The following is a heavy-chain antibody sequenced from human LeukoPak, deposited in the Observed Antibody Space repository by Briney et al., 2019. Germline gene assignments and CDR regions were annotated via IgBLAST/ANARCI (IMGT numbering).Heavy chain of an antibody. V-gene: IGHV4-61*08. D-gene: IGHD2-15*01. CDR1: GGSISSGGYS. J-gene: IGHJ4*02. CDR2: IYYSGST. CDR3: ARGRSPRGPFGY. Sequence: SQTLSLTCAVSGGSISSGGYSWSWIRQPPGKGLEWIGYIYYSGSTNYNPSLKSRVTISVDTSKNQFSLKLSSVTAADTAVYYCARGRSPRGPFGYWGQGTLVTVSS.